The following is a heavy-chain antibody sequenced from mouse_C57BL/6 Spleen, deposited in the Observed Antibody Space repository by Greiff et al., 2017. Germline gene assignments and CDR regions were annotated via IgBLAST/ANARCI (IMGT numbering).Heavy chain of an antibody. J-gene: IGHJ1*03. Sequence: DVKLVESGPELVKPGASVKMSCKASGYTFTDYNMHWVKQSHGKSLEWIGYINPNNGGTSYNQKFKGKATLTVNKSSSTAYMELRSLTSEDSAVYYCARPDYSNYGWYFDVWGTGTTVTVSS. CDR3: ARPDYSNYGWYFDV. CDR2: INPNNGGT. V-gene: IGHV1-22*01. D-gene: IGHD2-5*01. CDR1: GYTFTDYN.